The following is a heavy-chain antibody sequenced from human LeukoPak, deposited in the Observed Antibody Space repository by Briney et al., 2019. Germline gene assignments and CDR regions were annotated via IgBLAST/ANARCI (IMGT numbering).Heavy chain of an antibody. CDR3: ARVYSSGSDY. CDR1: GGSISSYY. J-gene: IGHJ4*02. V-gene: IGHV4-59*01. CDR2: IYYSGST. D-gene: IGHD6-19*01. Sequence: SETLSLTCTVSGGSISSYYWSWIRQPPGKGPEWIGYIYYSGSTNYNPSLKSRVTISVDTSKNQFSLKLSSVTAADTAVYYCARVYSSGSDYWGQGTLVTVSS.